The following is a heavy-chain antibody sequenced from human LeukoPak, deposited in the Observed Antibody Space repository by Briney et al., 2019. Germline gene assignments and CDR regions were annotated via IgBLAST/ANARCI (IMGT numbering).Heavy chain of an antibody. D-gene: IGHD3-16*01. J-gene: IGHJ6*03. V-gene: IGHV4-39*01. CDR2: IYQSGST. Sequence: PSETLSLTCTVSGGSISSSTYYWGWLRQPPGKGLEWLGSIYQSGSTNYNPSLKSRVAISVDTSKDQFSLKLTSVTAADTAVYFCARMWGTTFYYYYMNLWGRGTTVTVSS. CDR3: ARMWGTTFYYYYMNL. CDR1: GGSISSSTYY.